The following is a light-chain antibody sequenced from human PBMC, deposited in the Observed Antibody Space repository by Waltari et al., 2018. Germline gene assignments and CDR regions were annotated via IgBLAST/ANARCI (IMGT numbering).Light chain of an antibody. J-gene: IGKJ5*01. V-gene: IGKV3-11*01. CDR1: QRVSNS. CDR3: QLRTGWPMT. CDR2: DDS. Sequence: EVVLTQSPATLSLSPGERATLSCRASQRVSNSFARYRQKPGKAPSLLIYDDSTRAAGIPGRFSGSGSGTDFTLTISSLEPEDFAVYYCQLRTGWPMTFGQGTRLEIK.